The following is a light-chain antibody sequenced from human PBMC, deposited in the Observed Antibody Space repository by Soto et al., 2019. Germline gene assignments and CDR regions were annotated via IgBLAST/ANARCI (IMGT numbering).Light chain of an antibody. J-gene: IGKJ5*01. Sequence: EIVLTQSPGSLSLSPGEGSTLSCRASETIKKNYLAWYQQQPGQAPRLLIYAASRRATGIPDRFSGGGSGTDFTLTISRLEPEDIAVFYCQQYAESPITFGQGTRLWIK. V-gene: IGKV3-20*01. CDR2: AAS. CDR3: QQYAESPIT. CDR1: ETIKKNY.